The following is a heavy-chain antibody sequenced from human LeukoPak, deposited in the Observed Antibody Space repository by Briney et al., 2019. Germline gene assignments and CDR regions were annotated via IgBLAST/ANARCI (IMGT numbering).Heavy chain of an antibody. Sequence: PGGSLRLSCAASGFTFSSHWMHWVRQAPGKGLEWVSGISWNSGSIGYADSVKGRFTISRDNAKNSLYLQMNSLRAEDTALYYCAKDILSSYPHGWFDLWGRGTLVTVSS. J-gene: IGHJ2*01. CDR2: ISWNSGSI. V-gene: IGHV3-9*01. CDR3: AKDILSSYPHGWFDL. CDR1: GFTFSSHW. D-gene: IGHD1-26*01.